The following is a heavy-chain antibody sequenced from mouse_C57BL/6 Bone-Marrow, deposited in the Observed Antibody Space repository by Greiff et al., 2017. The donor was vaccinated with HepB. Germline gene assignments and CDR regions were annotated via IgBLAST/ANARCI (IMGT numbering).Heavy chain of an antibody. CDR2: ISSGGSYT. V-gene: IGHV5-6*01. Sequence: EVKVVESGGDLVKPGGSLKLSCAASGFTFSSYGMSWVRQTPDKRLEWVATISSGGSYTYYPDSVKGRFTISRDNAKNTLYLQMSSLKSEDTAMYYCARQGITTVRYFDVWGTGTTVTVSS. CDR3: ARQGITTVRYFDV. D-gene: IGHD1-1*01. CDR1: GFTFSSYG. J-gene: IGHJ1*03.